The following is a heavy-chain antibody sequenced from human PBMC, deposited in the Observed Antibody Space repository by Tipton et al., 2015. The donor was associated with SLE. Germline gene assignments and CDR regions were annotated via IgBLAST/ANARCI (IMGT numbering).Heavy chain of an antibody. CDR1: GFTFSSYA. V-gene: IGHV3-30*04. CDR3: TRGSRVTISGVVNYYYYMDV. D-gene: IGHD3-3*01. CDR2: ISYDGSNK. Sequence: SLRLSCAASGFTFSSYAMHWVRQAPGKGLEWVAVISYDGSNKYYADSVKGRFTISRDNSKNTLYLQMNSLRAEDTAVYYCTRGSRVTISGVVNYYYYMDVWDKGTTVTVSS. J-gene: IGHJ6*03.